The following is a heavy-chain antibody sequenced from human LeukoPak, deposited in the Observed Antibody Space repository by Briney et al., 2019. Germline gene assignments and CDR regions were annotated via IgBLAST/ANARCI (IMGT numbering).Heavy chain of an antibody. CDR3: ARDGTRANYDFWSGYYTAIFGFNP. CDR2: INHSGST. V-gene: IGHV4-34*01. D-gene: IGHD3-3*01. Sequence: PSETLSLTCAVYGGSFSGYYWSWIRQPPGKGLEWIGEINHSGSTSYNPSLKSRVTISVDTSKNQFSLKLSSVTAADTAVYYCARDGTRANYDFWSGYYTAIFGFNPWGQGTLVTVSS. CDR1: GGSFSGYY. J-gene: IGHJ5*02.